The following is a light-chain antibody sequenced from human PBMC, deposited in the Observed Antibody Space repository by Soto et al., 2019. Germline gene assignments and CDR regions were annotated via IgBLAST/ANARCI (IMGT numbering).Light chain of an antibody. V-gene: IGKV3-15*01. CDR2: GAS. Sequence: EVVMTQSPATLSVSPGERATLSCRASQTISNNLAWYQQKPGQAPRLLIFGASTRSTGIPARFSGSGSGTDFTLTISSPQSEDFAVYYCQQYNNWPRTFGQGTKVEIK. CDR1: QTISNN. J-gene: IGKJ1*01. CDR3: QQYNNWPRT.